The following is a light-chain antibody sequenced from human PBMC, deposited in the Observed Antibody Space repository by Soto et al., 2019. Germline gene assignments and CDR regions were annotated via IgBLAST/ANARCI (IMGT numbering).Light chain of an antibody. CDR2: GAS. CDR3: QKYGSSPTT. CDR1: QSVTSTY. Sequence: EIVLTQSPGTLSLSPGERATLSCRASQSVTSTYLAWWQQKPGQAPRLLIYGASRRASGIPDRFSGSGSGTDFTLTISRLEPEDFAVYFCQKYGSSPTTFGQGTKVDIK. J-gene: IGKJ1*01. V-gene: IGKV3-20*01.